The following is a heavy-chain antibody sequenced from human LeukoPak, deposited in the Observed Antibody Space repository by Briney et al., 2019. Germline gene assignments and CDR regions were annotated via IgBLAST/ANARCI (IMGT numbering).Heavy chain of an antibody. CDR3: ARDRYSSMWSVFEY. Sequence: GGSLRLSCAASGFTFSSFGMHWVRQSPGRGLEWVAVIWYDGSTKVYADSVKGRFTISRDNSRNTLYLQVNSLRAEDTAVYYCARDRYSSMWSVFEYWGQGALVTVSS. V-gene: IGHV3-33*01. J-gene: IGHJ4*02. D-gene: IGHD6-13*01. CDR1: GFTFSSFG. CDR2: IWYDGSTK.